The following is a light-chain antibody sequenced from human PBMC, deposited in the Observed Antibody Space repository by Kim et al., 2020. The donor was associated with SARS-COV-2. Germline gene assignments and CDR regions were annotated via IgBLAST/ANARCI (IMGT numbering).Light chain of an antibody. CDR1: PSVARSY. CDR2: GVS. J-gene: IGKJ1*01. Sequence: EIVLTQSPGTLSLSPGERATLSCRASPSVARSYLAWYQQKPGQAPRLLMYGVSNRATGIPDRFSGSGSGTDFTLTISRVEPEDFAVYYCLQYDRAPRTYGQGTKVEIK. CDR3: LQYDRAPRT. V-gene: IGKV3-20*01.